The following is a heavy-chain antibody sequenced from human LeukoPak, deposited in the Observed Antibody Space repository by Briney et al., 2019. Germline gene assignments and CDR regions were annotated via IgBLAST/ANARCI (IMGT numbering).Heavy chain of an antibody. Sequence: GGSLRLSCAASGFTFSSYWMSWVRQAPGKGLEWVANIKQDGSEKYYVDSVKGRFTISRDNAKNSLYLQMNSLRAEDTAVYYWARESTLRGFKFSQHGARGPVATVPS. CDR1: GFTFSSYW. CDR3: ARESTLRGFKFSQH. CDR2: IKQDGSEK. D-gene: IGHD3-22*01. V-gene: IGHV3-7*01. J-gene: IGHJ1*01.